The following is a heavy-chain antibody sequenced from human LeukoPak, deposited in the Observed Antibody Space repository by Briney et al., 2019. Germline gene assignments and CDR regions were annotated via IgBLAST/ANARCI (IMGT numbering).Heavy chain of an antibody. J-gene: IGHJ4*02. CDR3: ARDRSKYAGSYFFDY. CDR1: GYTFTGYY. CDR2: IIPNSGGT. V-gene: IGHV1-2*02. Sequence: ASVKVSCKASGYTFTGYYMHWVRQAPGQGLEWMGWIIPNSGGTNYAQKFQGRVTMTRDTSISTAYMELSRLRSDDTAVYYCARDRSKYAGSYFFDYWGQGSLVTVSS. D-gene: IGHD3-10*01.